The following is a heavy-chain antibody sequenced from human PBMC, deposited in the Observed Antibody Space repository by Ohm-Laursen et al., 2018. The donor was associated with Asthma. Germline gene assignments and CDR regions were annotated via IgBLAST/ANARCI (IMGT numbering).Heavy chain of an antibody. CDR3: AKKADYLRAPLRFDP. D-gene: IGHD4-11*01. V-gene: IGHV3-30*18. CDR1: GFTFDDYT. J-gene: IGHJ5*02. CDR2: ISYDGSNK. Sequence: SLRLSCAASGFTFDDYTMHWVRQAPGKGLEWVAVISYDGSNKYYADSVKGRFTISRDNSKNTLYLQMNSLRAEDTAVYYCAKKADYLRAPLRFDPWGQGTLVTVSS.